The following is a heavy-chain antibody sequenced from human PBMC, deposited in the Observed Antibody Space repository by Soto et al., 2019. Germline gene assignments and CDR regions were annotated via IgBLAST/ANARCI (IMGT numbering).Heavy chain of an antibody. J-gene: IGHJ3*02. D-gene: IGHD3-22*01. V-gene: IGHV1-3*01. CDR3: ARVYYYDSSGYYDAFDI. Sequence: ASVKVSCKASGYTFTSYAMHWVRQAPGQRLEWMGWINAGNGNTKYSQKFQGRVTISRDTSASTAYMELSSLRSEDTAVYYCARVYYYDSSGYYDAFDIWGQGTMVTVSS. CDR1: GYTFTSYA. CDR2: INAGNGNT.